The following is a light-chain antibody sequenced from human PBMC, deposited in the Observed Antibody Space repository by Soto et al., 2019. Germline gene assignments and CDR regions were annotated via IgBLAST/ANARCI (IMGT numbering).Light chain of an antibody. CDR1: QSVLSSSNNKNC. CDR3: QHYYTIPWT. J-gene: IGKJ1*01. V-gene: IGKV4-1*01. Sequence: DIVMTQSTDSLAVSLGERANINCKSSQSVLSSSNNKNCLAWYQQKSGQPPKLLIYWASTRESGVPDRFSGSGSGTDFTLTISSLQAEDVAAYYCQHYYTIPWTFGQGTKMDFK. CDR2: WAS.